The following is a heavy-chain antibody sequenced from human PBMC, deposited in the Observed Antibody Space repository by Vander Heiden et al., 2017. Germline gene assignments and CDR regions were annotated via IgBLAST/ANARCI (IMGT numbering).Heavy chain of an antibody. J-gene: IGHJ4*02. V-gene: IGHV4-39*01. Sequence: QLQLQESGPGLVKPSETLSLTCTVSGGSISSSSHYWGWIRQPPGKGLEWIGSIYYSGSSYYNPSLKSRVTISVDTSKNQFSLKLSSVTATDTAVYCCARHSQFYDSSGYVWECWGQGTLVTVSS. CDR3: ARHSQFYDSSGYVWEC. CDR1: GGSISSSSHY. D-gene: IGHD3-22*01. CDR2: IYYSGSS.